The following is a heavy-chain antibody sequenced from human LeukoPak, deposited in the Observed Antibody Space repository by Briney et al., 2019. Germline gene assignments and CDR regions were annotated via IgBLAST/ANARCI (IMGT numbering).Heavy chain of an antibody. CDR3: AIGVQYYESTGLTHDAFDI. D-gene: IGHD3-22*01. Sequence: PGGSLRLSCAASGVTVSSNYMSWVRQAPGKGLEWVSVIYSGGTTHYADSVKGRFTISRDNSKNRLFLQMNSLRTEDTAVYYCAIGVQYYESTGLTHDAFDIWGQGTMVTVSS. CDR1: GVTVSSNY. J-gene: IGHJ3*02. V-gene: IGHV3-66*02. CDR2: IYSGGTT.